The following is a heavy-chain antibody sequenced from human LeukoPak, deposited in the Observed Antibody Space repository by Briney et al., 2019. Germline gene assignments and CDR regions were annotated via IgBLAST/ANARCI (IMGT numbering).Heavy chain of an antibody. V-gene: IGHV1-18*01. CDR2: ISAYNGNT. CDR3: ASISWDSNGYYRGGSFDY. Sequence: ASVKVSCKASGYTFTSYGISWVRQAPGQGLEWMGWISAYNGNTNYAQKLQGRVTMTTDTSTSTAYMELRSLRSDDTAVYYCASISWDSNGYYRGGSFDYWGQGTLVTVSS. CDR1: GYTFTSYG. J-gene: IGHJ4*02. D-gene: IGHD3-22*01.